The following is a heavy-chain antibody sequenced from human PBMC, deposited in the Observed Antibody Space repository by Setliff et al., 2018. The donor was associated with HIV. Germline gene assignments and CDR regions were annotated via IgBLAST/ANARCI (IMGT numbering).Heavy chain of an antibody. CDR2: ISSSSSYI. V-gene: IGHV3-21*01. CDR1: GFTFSSYS. CDR3: AKESLGVMTASLDA. J-gene: IGHJ5*02. D-gene: IGHD2-21*02. Sequence: GGSLRLSCAASGFTFSSYSMNWVRQAPGKGLEWVSSISSSSSYIYYADSVKGRFTVSRDDSKDTLYLQMNSLRAEDTAVYYCAKESLGVMTASLDAWGQGTLVTVSS.